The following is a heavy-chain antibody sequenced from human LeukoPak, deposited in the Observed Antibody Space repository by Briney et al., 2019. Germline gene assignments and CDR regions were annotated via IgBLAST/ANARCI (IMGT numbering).Heavy chain of an antibody. CDR3: ARSPGRWEPGP. D-gene: IGHD1-26*01. Sequence: GASVKVSCKASGGTFISYAISWVRQAPGQGLEWMGGIIPIFGTANYAQKFQGRVTITADESTSTAYMELSSLRSEDTAVYYCARSPGRWEPGPWGQGTLVTVSS. CDR1: GGTFISYA. V-gene: IGHV1-69*13. CDR2: IIPIFGTA. J-gene: IGHJ5*02.